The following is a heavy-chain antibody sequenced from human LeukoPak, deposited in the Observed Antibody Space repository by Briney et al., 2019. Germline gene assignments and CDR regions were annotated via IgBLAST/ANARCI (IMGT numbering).Heavy chain of an antibody. J-gene: IGHJ3*02. CDR2: INPNSGGT. D-gene: IGHD2-15*01. Sequence: GASVKVSCKASGYTFTSYDINWVRQAPGQGLEWMGWINPNSGGTNYAQKFQGRVTMTRDTSISTAYMELSRLRSDDTAVYYCARDLYCSGGSCHTPVAFDIWGQGTMVTVSS. V-gene: IGHV1-2*02. CDR1: GYTFTSYD. CDR3: ARDLYCSGGSCHTPVAFDI.